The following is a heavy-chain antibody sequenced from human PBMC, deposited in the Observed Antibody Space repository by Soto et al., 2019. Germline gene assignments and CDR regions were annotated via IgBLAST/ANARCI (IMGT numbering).Heavy chain of an antibody. CDR1: GGSISSGGYY. V-gene: IGHV4-31*03. CDR3: ARTRLYCSGGSCYSTWYFDL. J-gene: IGHJ2*01. D-gene: IGHD2-15*01. CDR2: IYYSGST. Sequence: QVQLQESGPGLVKPSQTLSLTCTVSGGSISSGGYYWSWIRQHPGKGLEWIGYIYYSGSTYYNPSLQSRVTISVDTSKNQFSLKLSSVTAADTAVYYCARTRLYCSGGSCYSTWYFDLWGRGTLVTVSS.